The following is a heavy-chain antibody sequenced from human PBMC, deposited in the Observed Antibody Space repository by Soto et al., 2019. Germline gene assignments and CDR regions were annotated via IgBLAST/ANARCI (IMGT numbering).Heavy chain of an antibody. CDR2: MYYSGST. CDR3: SRRAPEGFDP. J-gene: IGHJ5*02. Sequence: SETLSLTCNVSGGSISRSSYYWGWIRQPPGKGLEWIGSMYYSGSTYYNPSHKSRVTISIDTPKNQLSLKLTSVTAADTAVYYCSRRAPEGFDPWGQGTLVTVSS. CDR1: GGSISRSSYY. V-gene: IGHV4-39*01.